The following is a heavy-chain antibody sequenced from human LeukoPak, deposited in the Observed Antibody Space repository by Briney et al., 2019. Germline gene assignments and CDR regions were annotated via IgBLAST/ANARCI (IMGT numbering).Heavy chain of an antibody. J-gene: IGHJ6*02. D-gene: IGHD2-2*01. CDR1: GFTFDDYA. CDR2: ISWNSGSI. V-gene: IGHV3-9*01. CDR3: AKAKGVVPAAIRPATYYYYYGMDV. Sequence: GGSLRLSCAASGFTFDDYAMHWVRQAPGKGLEWVSGISWNSGSIGYADSVKGRFTISRDNAKNSLYLQMSSLRAEDTALYYCAKAKGVVPAAIRPATYYYYYGMDVWGQGTTVTVSS.